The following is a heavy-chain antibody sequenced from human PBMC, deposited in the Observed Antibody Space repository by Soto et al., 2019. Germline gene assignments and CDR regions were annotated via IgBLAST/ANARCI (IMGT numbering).Heavy chain of an antibody. CDR1: GFIFSEST. V-gene: IGHV3-64D*06. CDR2: VGTSGRST. J-gene: IGHJ4*02. CDR3: VKQAHGLDGVAFDY. Sequence: PGGSLRLSCSASGFIFSESTIYWVRQVPGKGLEAISAVGTSGRSTYYADSVKDRFTISRDNSKNTLFLQMGSLRPEDTAIYYCVKQAHGLDGVAFDYWGQGTQVTVSS. D-gene: IGHD2-15*01.